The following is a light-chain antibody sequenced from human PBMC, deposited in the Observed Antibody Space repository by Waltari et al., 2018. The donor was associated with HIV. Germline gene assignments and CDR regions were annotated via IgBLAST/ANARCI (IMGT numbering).Light chain of an antibody. Sequence: SYVLTQPPSVSVAPGTTARVSCGGYDIGSKTVHWYQQKPGRAPVLVIFDDSDRPSGIPERFSGSNSVNTATLTISRVEAGDEADYYCQVWDSNSDHWVFGGGTKLTVL. J-gene: IGLJ3*02. CDR2: DDS. CDR3: QVWDSNSDHWV. V-gene: IGLV3-21*01. CDR1: DIGSKT.